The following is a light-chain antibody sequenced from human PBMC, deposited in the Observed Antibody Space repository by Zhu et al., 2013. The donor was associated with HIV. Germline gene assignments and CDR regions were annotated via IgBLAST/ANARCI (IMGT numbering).Light chain of an antibody. J-gene: IGKJ1*01. CDR3: MQSLQTPWT. Sequence: DIVMTQTPLSLSVTPGQPASVSCKSSHSLLHNDGKTFLSWYLQKPGQSPQLLIYLGSNRASGVPDRFSASGSGTHFTLKIGRVEAEDVGVYYCMQSLQTPWTFGQGTKVEIK. CDR2: LGS. CDR1: HSLLHNDGKTF. V-gene: IGKV2-28*01.